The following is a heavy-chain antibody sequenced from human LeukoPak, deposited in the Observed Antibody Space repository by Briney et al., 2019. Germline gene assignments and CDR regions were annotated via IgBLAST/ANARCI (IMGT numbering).Heavy chain of an antibody. CDR1: GFTFSTYS. J-gene: IGHJ4*02. CDR2: INKDGSEK. D-gene: IGHD2-21*02. CDR3: ARGFQRGDSPV. V-gene: IGHV3-7*01. Sequence: GESLRLPCAASGFTFSTYSLSWLRQAPGKGLEWVAKINKDGSEKGYVDSVKGRFTISRDNTKGSLYLQLNSLSAEDTAVYYCARGFQRGDSPVWGQGTLVTVSS.